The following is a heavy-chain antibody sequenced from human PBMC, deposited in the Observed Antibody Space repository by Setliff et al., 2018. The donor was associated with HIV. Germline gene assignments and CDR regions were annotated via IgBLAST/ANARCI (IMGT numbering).Heavy chain of an antibody. V-gene: IGHV1-69*05. CDR2: IIPIFGTP. Sequence: GASVKVSCKASGDTFNSHAISWVRQAPGQGLEWMGGIIPIFGTPNYAQKFKGRLTMTRGTSTGTVYMELRSLRSEDTAVYYCARVGERWLQFYYFDNWGQGTLVTVSS. CDR3: ARVGERWLQFYYFDN. CDR1: GDTFNSHA. J-gene: IGHJ4*02. D-gene: IGHD5-12*01.